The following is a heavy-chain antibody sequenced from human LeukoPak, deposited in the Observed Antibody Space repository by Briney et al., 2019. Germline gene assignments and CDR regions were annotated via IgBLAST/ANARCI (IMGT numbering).Heavy chain of an antibody. D-gene: IGHD3-10*01. Sequence: GGSLRLSCAASGFTFSNAWMSWVRQAPGKGLEWVGRIKSKTDGGTTDYAAPVKGRFTISRDDSKNTLYLQMNSLETEDTAVYYCTTDIPDIPHYYGSGSYSINYWGQGTLVTVSS. CDR2: IKSKTDGGTT. CDR1: GFTFSNAW. CDR3: TTDIPDIPHYYGSGSYSINY. V-gene: IGHV3-15*01. J-gene: IGHJ4*02.